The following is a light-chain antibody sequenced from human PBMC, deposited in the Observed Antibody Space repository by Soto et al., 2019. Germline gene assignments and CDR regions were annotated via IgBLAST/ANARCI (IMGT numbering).Light chain of an antibody. CDR2: GAS. Sequence: EIVMTQSPSTLFVSPGDTATLSCRASQSVSSNLAWYQQKPGQAPRLLIYGASTRATGIPARFSGSGSGTEFTLTISSLQSEDFAVYYCQQYNNWSWTFGQGTKVEIK. V-gene: IGKV3-15*01. CDR3: QQYNNWSWT. CDR1: QSVSSN. J-gene: IGKJ1*01.